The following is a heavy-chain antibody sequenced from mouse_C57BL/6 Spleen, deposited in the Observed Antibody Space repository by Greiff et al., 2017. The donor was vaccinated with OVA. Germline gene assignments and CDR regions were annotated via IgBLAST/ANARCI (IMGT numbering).Heavy chain of an antibody. CDR3: ARGDRYYAMDY. CDR1: GYSITSGYD. CDR2: ISYSGST. Sequence: EVQLVESGPGMVKPSQSLSLTCTVTGYSITSGYDWHWIRHFPGNKLEWMGYISYSGSTNYNPSLKSRISITHDTSKNHFFLKLNSVTTEDTATYYCARGDRYYAMDYWGQGTSVTVSS. V-gene: IGHV3-1*01. J-gene: IGHJ4*01. D-gene: IGHD2-14*01.